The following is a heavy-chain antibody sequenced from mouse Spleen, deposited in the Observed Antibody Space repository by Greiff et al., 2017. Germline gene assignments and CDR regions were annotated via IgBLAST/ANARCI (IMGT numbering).Heavy chain of an antibody. CDR1: GFTFSDYY. V-gene: IGHV5-12*02. CDR2: ISNGGGST. D-gene: IGHD3-2*02. CDR3: ARQRLPYYAMDY. J-gene: IGHJ4*01. Sequence: EVHLVESGGGLVQPGGSLKLSCATSGFTFSDYYMYWVRQTPEKRLEWVAYISNGGGSTYYPDTVKGRFTISRDNAKNTLYLQMSRLKSEDTAMYYCARQRLPYYAMDYWGQGTSVTVSS.